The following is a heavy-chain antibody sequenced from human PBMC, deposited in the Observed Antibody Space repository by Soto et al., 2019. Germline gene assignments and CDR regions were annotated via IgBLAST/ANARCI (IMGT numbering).Heavy chain of an antibody. D-gene: IGHD4-17*01. J-gene: IGHJ6*02. CDR1: GYTFTSYA. Sequence: ASVKVSCKASGYTFTSYAMHWVRQAPGQRLEWMGWINAGNGNTKYSQKFQGRVTITRDTSASTAYMELSSLRSEDTAVYYCAVGASVTTANYYYYGMDVWGQGTTVTVS. V-gene: IGHV1-3*01. CDR3: AVGASVTTANYYYYGMDV. CDR2: INAGNGNT.